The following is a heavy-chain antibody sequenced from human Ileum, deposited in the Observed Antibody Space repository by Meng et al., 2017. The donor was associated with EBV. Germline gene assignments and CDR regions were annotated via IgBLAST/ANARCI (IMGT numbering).Heavy chain of an antibody. CDR2: IHHTRGP. V-gene: IGHV4-4*02. CDR1: GDSISNEHW. D-gene: IGHD2-8*01. J-gene: IGHJ4*02. Sequence: QVQLQASGPGLVGPSGTLSLTCSVSGDSISNEHWWSWVRQSPGKGLEWIGEIHHTRGPNYNPSLKSRVIISVDKSNNHFSLRLSAVTAADTAVYYCASNGAFSLDHWGQGTLVTVSS. CDR3: ASNGAFSLDH.